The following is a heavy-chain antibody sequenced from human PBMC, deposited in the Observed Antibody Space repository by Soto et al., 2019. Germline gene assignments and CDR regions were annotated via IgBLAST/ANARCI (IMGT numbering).Heavy chain of an antibody. CDR3: ARGSLAGITWADY. Sequence: GXSLKVSCKGSVYTFSNYGISWVRQAPRQGLEWMGWISAYSGNTDYAQKFQGRITLTTESPTNTVYMELKSLKSDDTAVYYCARGSLAGITWADYWGQGTQVTASS. J-gene: IGHJ4*02. D-gene: IGHD1-7*01. CDR1: VYTFSNYG. V-gene: IGHV1-18*01. CDR2: ISAYSGNT.